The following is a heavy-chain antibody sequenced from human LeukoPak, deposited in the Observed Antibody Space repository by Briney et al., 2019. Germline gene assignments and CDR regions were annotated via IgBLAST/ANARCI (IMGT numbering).Heavy chain of an antibody. CDR3: ARGGDSGYDFGY. CDR2: ISSSSSYI. J-gene: IGHJ4*02. D-gene: IGHD5-12*01. V-gene: IGHV3-21*01. Sequence: GGPLRLSCAASGFTFSSYSMNWVRQAPGKGLEWVSSISSSSSYIYYADSVKGRFTISRDNAKSSLYLQMNSLRAEDTAVYYCARGGDSGYDFGYWGQGTLVTVSS. CDR1: GFTFSSYS.